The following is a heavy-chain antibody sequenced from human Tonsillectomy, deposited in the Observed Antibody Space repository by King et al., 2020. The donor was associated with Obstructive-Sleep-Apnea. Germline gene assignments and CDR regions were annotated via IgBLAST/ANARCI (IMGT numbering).Heavy chain of an antibody. CDR3: AKDGTTSVVVSNWYFDL. D-gene: IGHD4-23*01. CDR1: GFTFDDYA. CDR2: ISWNSGSL. V-gene: IGHV3-9*01. J-gene: IGHJ2*01. Sequence: VQLVESGGGLVQPGRSLTLSCAVSGFTFDDYAMHWVRQTPGKGLEWVSGISWNSGSLAYADSVKGRFTISRDKAKNSLYLQMNSLRSEDTAFYYCAKDGTTSVVVSNWYFDLWGRGTLVTVSS.